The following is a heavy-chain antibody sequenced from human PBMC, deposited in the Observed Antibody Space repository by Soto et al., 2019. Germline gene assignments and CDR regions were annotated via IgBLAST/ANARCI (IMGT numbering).Heavy chain of an antibody. V-gene: IGHV1-2*04. Sequence: QVQLVQSGAEVKKPGASVKVSCKASGYTFTGYYVHWVRQAPGQGLEWMGWINPKTGDTHYGQNLQGWVTMTRDTSISTLYMELRRLTSDDTAVYYCARDGGVYGDYDYWGQGTLVTVSS. CDR2: INPKTGDT. J-gene: IGHJ4*02. CDR1: GYTFTGYY. CDR3: ARDGGVYGDYDY. D-gene: IGHD4-17*01.